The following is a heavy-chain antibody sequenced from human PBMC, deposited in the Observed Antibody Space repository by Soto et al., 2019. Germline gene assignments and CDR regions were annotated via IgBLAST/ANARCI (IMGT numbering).Heavy chain of an antibody. CDR1: GYTFTSYG. D-gene: IGHD6-19*01. CDR2: ISAYNGNT. Sequence: GASVKVSCKASGYTFTSYGISWVRQAPGQGLEWMGWISAYNGNTNYAQKLQGRVTMTTDTSTSTAYMELRSLRSDDTAVYYCARRPTPYSSGWYNWFDPWGQGTLVTV. CDR3: ARRPTPYSSGWYNWFDP. J-gene: IGHJ5*02. V-gene: IGHV1-18*01.